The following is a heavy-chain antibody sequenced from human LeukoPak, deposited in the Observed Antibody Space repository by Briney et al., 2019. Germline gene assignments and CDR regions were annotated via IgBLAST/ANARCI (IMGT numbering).Heavy chain of an antibody. CDR3: ARTPIAVAGTFDI. CDR1: GGSISSYY. CDR2: IYYSGST. V-gene: IGHV4-59*01. Sequence: SQTLSLTCTVSGGSISSYYWSWIRQPPGNGLEWIGYIYYSGSTNYNPSLKSRVTISVDTSKNQFSLKLSSVTAADTAVYYCARTPIAVAGTFDIWGQGTMVTVSS. D-gene: IGHD6-19*01. J-gene: IGHJ3*02.